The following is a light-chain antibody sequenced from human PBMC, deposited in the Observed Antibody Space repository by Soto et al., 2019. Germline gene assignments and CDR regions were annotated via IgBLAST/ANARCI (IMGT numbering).Light chain of an antibody. Sequence: QSALTQPASVSGSPGQSITISCTGTSSDVGGYNYVSWYQQHPGKAPKLMIYDVSNRPSGVSYRFSGSKSGNTASLTISGLQAEDEADYYCRSYTGSSTKVFGTGTKVTVL. CDR1: SSDVGGYNY. CDR3: RSYTGSSTKV. CDR2: DVS. V-gene: IGLV2-14*01. J-gene: IGLJ1*01.